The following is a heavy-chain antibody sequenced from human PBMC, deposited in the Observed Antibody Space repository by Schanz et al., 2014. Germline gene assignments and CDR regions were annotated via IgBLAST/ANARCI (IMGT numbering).Heavy chain of an antibody. Sequence: QVQLVQSGAEVKKPGASVKVSCKASGYTTFTDYYIHWVRQAPGQGLEWMGWIISILGIPNYAQKFQGRVTMTRDTSTSTVYMELSSLRSEDTAVYYCARDGVDAAAGGNYWGQGTLVTVSS. J-gene: IGHJ4*02. CDR3: ARDGVDAAAGGNY. V-gene: IGHV1-46*03. D-gene: IGHD6-13*01. CDR1: GYTTFTDYY. CDR2: IISILGIP.